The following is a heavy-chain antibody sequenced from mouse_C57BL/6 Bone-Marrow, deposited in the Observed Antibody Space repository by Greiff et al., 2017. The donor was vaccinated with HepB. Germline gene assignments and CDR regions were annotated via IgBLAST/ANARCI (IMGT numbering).Heavy chain of an antibody. CDR3: ATRYGYERGNYAMDY. Sequence: VQGVESGPELVKPGASVKISCKASGYAFSSSWMNWVKQRPGKGLEWIGRIYPGDGDTNYNGKFKGKATLTANKSSSTAYMQLSSLTSEDSAVYFCATRYGYERGNYAMDYWGQGTSVTVSS. V-gene: IGHV1-82*01. CDR1: GYAFSSSW. CDR2: IYPGDGDT. D-gene: IGHD2-2*01. J-gene: IGHJ4*01.